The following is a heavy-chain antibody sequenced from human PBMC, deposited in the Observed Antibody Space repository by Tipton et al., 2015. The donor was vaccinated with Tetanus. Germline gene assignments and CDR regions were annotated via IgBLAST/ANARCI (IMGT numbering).Heavy chain of an antibody. Sequence: LRLSCTVSGGSVSSGSYYWSWIRQSPGKGLEWIGYIYYTGSTNYNPSLKSRVTVSVDKSKNQLSLKLRSVTAADTAVYFCARGLDPYKSGNFWGQGTMVTVSS. J-gene: IGHJ4*02. V-gene: IGHV4-61*01. CDR1: GGSVSSGSYY. D-gene: IGHD5-24*01. CDR3: ARGLDPYKSGNF. CDR2: IYYTGST.